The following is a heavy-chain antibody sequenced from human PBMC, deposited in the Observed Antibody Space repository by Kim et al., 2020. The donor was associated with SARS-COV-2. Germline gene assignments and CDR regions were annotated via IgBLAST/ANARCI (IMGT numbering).Heavy chain of an antibody. D-gene: IGHD1-26*01. V-gene: IGHV3-74*01. J-gene: IGHJ4*02. CDR3: ASKPSGSHGMG. Sequence: SYADSVKGQFTISRDNAKNTLYLQMNSLRAEDTAVYYCASKPSGSHGMGWGQGTLVTVSS.